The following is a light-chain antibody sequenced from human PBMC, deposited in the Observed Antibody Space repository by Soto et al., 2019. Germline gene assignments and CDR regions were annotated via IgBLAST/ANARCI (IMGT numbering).Light chain of an antibody. CDR1: QGISSW. Sequence: DIQMTQSPSSVSASVGDRVTVTCRASQGISSWLAWYQQKPGKAPNLLIYAASRLQSGVPSRFSGSGSGTDFTLIISSLQPEDFSTYYCQQTSSFPWTFGQGTKVEIK. J-gene: IGKJ1*01. CDR2: AAS. CDR3: QQTSSFPWT. V-gene: IGKV1-12*02.